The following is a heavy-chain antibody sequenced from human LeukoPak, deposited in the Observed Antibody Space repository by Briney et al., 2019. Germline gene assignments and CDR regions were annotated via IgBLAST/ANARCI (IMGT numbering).Heavy chain of an antibody. CDR2: MYHSGDT. CDR1: GYSVSSGYN. CDR3: ARSKAHLSTSWYGTWFDP. J-gene: IGHJ5*02. Sequence: SETLSLTCTVSGYSVSSGYNWGWIRQPPGKGLEWIGSMYHSGDTYYNPSLKSRVTISVDTSKNQLSLKLSSVTAADTAVYYCARSKAHLSTSWYGTWFDPWGQGTLVTVSS. D-gene: IGHD2-2*01. V-gene: IGHV4-38-2*02.